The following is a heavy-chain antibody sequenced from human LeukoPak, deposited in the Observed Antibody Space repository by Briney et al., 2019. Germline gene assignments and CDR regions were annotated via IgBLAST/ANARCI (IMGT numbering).Heavy chain of an antibody. D-gene: IGHD3-22*01. Sequence: PGGSLRLFCAASGFTFCRLEMNWVRQAPGKGLEWVSYISTSCSTVYYAYADSVKGRFTISRDNARNSLYLQMNSLRAEDTAVYYCASLGPTLYPSGYPGLHYWGQGTLVTVS. CDR3: ASLGPTLYPSGYPGLHY. CDR2: ISTSCSTV. V-gene: IGHV3-48*03. J-gene: IGHJ4*02. CDR1: GFTFCRLE.